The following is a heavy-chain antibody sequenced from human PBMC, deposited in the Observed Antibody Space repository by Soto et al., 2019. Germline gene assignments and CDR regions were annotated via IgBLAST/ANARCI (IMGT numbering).Heavy chain of an antibody. J-gene: IGHJ6*02. D-gene: IGHD3-16*01. CDR3: ARSEGDSDYYYYGLDV. CDR2: TYYRSRWYS. CDR1: GDSVSSSSIA. Sequence: SQTLSLTCVISGDSVSSSSIAWNWVRQSPSRGLEWLGRTYYRSRWYSDFAVSVRGRIVINADTSKNQFSLQLNSVTPKDTAVYFCARSEGDSDYYYYGLDVWGQGTTVTVSS. V-gene: IGHV6-1*01.